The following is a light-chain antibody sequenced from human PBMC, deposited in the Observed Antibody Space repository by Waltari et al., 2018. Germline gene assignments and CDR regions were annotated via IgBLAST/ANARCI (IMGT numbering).Light chain of an antibody. CDR2: DVT. V-gene: IGLV2-14*03. CDR3: SSYTSSSTWV. Sequence: QSALTQPASVSGSPGQSFTISCTGTSSDVGGYTYVSWYQQHPGKAPKLMIYDVTTRPSVVSNRFSGSKSVNTASLTISGLQAEDEADYYCSSYTSSSTWVFGGGTKLTVL. CDR1: SSDVGGYTY. J-gene: IGLJ3*02.